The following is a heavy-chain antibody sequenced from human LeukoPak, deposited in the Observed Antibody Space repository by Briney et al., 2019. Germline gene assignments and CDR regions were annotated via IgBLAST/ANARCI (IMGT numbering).Heavy chain of an antibody. Sequence: ASVKVSCKASGYTFTNFAINWVRQAPGQGPEWMGWINTITGNPTYAQGFTGRFVFSLDTSVSTAYLQISSLEAEDTAVYYCTRDQVFRSGRYRRDFDHWGQGTLVTVS. J-gene: IGHJ4*02. D-gene: IGHD3-3*01. V-gene: IGHV7-4-1*02. CDR1: GYTFTNFA. CDR3: TRDQVFRSGRYRRDFDH. CDR2: INTITGNP.